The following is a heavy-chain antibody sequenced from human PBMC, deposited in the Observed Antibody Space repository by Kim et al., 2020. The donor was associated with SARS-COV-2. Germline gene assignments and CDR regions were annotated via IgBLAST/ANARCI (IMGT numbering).Heavy chain of an antibody. V-gene: IGHV3-33*01. CDR2: KK. D-gene: IGHD6-13*01. CDR3: ARARSSSWDIDY. J-gene: IGHJ4*02. Sequence: KKYYADSVKGRFTISRDKNTLYLQMNSLRAEDTAVYSCARARSSSWDIDYWGQGALVTVSS.